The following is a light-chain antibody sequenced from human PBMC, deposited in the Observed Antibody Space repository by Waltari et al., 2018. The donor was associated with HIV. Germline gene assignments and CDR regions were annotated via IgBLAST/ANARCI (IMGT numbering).Light chain of an antibody. V-gene: IGKV1-39*01. Sequence: IQMTQSPSALSASVGDTVTIPCRASQKLNRYLTWYQKKVGEAPRLLVYGSSSLQSGVPARFRGSGSGSEYKLTISNLQSEDFATYFCHQSYGAPFTFGPGSTV. CDR1: QKLNRY. CDR2: GSS. CDR3: HQSYGAPFT. J-gene: IGKJ3*01.